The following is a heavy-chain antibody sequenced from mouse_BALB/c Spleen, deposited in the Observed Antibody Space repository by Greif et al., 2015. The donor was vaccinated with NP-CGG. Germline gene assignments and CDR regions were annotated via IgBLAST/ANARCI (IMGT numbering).Heavy chain of an antibody. D-gene: IGHD2-14*01. V-gene: IGHV7-3*02. CDR1: GFTFTDYY. J-gene: IGHJ4*01. Sequence: EVQLVESGGGLVQPGGSLRLSCATSGFTFTDYYMSWVRQPPGKALEWLGFIRNKANGYTTEYSASVKGRFTISRDNSQSILYLQMNTLRAEDSATYYCARDIRYDGYAMDYWGQGTSVTVSS. CDR3: ARDIRYDGYAMDY. CDR2: IRNKANGYTT.